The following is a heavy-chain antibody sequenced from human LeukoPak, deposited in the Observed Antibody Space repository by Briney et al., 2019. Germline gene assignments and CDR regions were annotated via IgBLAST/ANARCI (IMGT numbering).Heavy chain of an antibody. D-gene: IGHD3-22*01. J-gene: IGHJ6*02. CDR1: AGSISSYY. V-gene: IGHV4-59*01. CDR3: ARFMIGVVYDSSGYPRDYYYGMDV. CDR2: IYYNGNT. Sequence: SETLSLTRAVSAGSISSYYWSWIRQSPGKGLEWIGYIYYNGNTNYNPSLKSRVIISVDMSKNQFSLKLSSVTAADTAVYYCARFMIGVVYDSSGYPRDYYYGMDVWAKGPRSPSP.